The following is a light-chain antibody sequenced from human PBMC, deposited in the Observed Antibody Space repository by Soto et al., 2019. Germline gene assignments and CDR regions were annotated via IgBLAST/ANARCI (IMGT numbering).Light chain of an antibody. CDR3: QHYVTSSIT. CDR1: QSVSSTS. CDR2: GAS. V-gene: IGKV3-20*01. J-gene: IGKJ5*01. Sequence: EVVLTQSPGTLSLSPGERVTILCLASQSVSSTSLAWYQQKPGQTPRLLIYGASSRATGTPDRISGGGSGTHFTRTISRLEPEDFAVYYCQHYVTSSITFGQGTRLEMK.